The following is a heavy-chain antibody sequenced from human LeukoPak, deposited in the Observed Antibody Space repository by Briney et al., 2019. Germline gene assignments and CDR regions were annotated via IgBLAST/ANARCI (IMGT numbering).Heavy chain of an antibody. Sequence: GGSLSLSCAASGFTFSSYGMHWVRQAPGKGLEWVAFIRYDGSNKYYADSVKGRFTISRDNSKNTLYLQMNSLRAEDTAVYYCAKDEHCSGGSCYPYYMDVWGKGTTVTVSS. V-gene: IGHV3-30*02. D-gene: IGHD2-15*01. J-gene: IGHJ6*03. CDR1: GFTFSSYG. CDR3: AKDEHCSGGSCYPYYMDV. CDR2: IRYDGSNK.